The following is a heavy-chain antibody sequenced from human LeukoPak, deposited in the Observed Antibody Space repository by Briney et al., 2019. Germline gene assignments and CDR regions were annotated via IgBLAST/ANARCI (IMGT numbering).Heavy chain of an antibody. V-gene: IGHV3-48*01. Sequence: GGSLRLSCTVSGFTFSNYWMSWVRQAPGKGLEWVSYISSSSVTIYYADSVKGRFTISRDNARNSLYLQMNSLRAEDTAVYYCARRFSSGWYVDYWGQGTLVTVSS. CDR2: ISSSSVTI. D-gene: IGHD6-19*01. CDR3: ARRFSSGWYVDY. CDR1: GFTFSNYW. J-gene: IGHJ4*02.